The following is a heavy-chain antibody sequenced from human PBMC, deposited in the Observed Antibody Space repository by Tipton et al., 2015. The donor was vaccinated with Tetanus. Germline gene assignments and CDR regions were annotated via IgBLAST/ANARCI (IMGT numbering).Heavy chain of an antibody. CDR2: INYTGSP. CDR1: GRTFNDNF. J-gene: IGHJ5*02. D-gene: IGHD6-13*01. V-gene: IGHV4-34*08. Sequence: LRLSCAVHGRTFNDNFWAWIRQSPGKGLEWIGEINYTGSPNYNPSFESRATISVDTSKKEFSLKLKSVTAADTAVYYCAAAIVRWFGPWGPGTQVSVSS. CDR3: AAAIVRWFGP.